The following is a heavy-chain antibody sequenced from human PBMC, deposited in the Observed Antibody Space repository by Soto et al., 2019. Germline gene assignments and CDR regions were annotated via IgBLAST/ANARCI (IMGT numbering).Heavy chain of an antibody. D-gene: IGHD1-20*01. CDR1: GGSMRSYY. Sequence: PSETLSLTCTVSGGSMRSYYCGWIRQPPGKGLEWNGYIYYSGSTNYNPSLKSRVTISVDTSKNQFSLKLSSVTAADSAVYYCARPTYNSGSPFDYWGQGTLVTVSS. V-gene: IGHV4-59*01. CDR3: ARPTYNSGSPFDY. CDR2: IYYSGST. J-gene: IGHJ4*02.